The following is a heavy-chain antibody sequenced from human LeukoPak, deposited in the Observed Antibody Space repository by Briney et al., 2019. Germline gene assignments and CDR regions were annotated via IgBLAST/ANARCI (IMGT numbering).Heavy chain of an antibody. CDR1: GFTFSSYA. V-gene: IGHV3-64*01. J-gene: IGHJ6*02. Sequence: GGSLRLSCAASGFTFSSYALHWVRRAPGKGLEYVSGISGNGGSTYYANSVQGRFTISRDNSKNTLYLQMGSLGAEDMAVYYCARDFYYDSSGPYFYYGMDVWGQGTTVTVSS. D-gene: IGHD3-22*01. CDR2: ISGNGGST. CDR3: ARDFYYDSSGPYFYYGMDV.